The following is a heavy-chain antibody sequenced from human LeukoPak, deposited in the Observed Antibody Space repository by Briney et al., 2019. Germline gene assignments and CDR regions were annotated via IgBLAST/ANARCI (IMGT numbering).Heavy chain of an antibody. CDR3: ARDYNWSHDY. Sequence: PGGSLRLSCAAYGFTFGSYTMGWVRQAPGKGLEWVSSITSSSSYIFYADSVKGRFTISRDNAKNSLFLQMNSLRGEDTAMYYCARDYNWSHDYWGQGTLVTVTS. V-gene: IGHV3-21*01. CDR2: ITSSSSYI. CDR1: GFTFGSYT. J-gene: IGHJ4*02. D-gene: IGHD1-1*01.